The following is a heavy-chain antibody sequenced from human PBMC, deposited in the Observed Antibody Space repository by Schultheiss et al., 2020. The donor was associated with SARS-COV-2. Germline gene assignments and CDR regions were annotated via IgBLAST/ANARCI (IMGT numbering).Heavy chain of an antibody. CDR2: ISSSSSYI. Sequence: GGSLRLSCAASGFTFSSYSMNWVRQAPGKGLEWVSSISSSSSYIYYADSVKGRFTISRDNAKNSLYLQMNSLRAEDTAVYYSARASTLRFLEWLGYYGMDVWGQGTTVTVSS. V-gene: IGHV3-21*01. CDR1: GFTFSSYS. J-gene: IGHJ6*02. CDR3: ARASTLRFLEWLGYYGMDV. D-gene: IGHD3-3*01.